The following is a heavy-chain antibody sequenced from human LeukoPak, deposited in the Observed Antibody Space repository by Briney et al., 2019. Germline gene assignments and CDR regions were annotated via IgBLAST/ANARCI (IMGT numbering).Heavy chain of an antibody. CDR1: GFTFSNYE. D-gene: IGHD3-10*01. J-gene: IGHJ4*02. Sequence: GGSLRLSCAASGFTFSNYEMNWVRQAPGKGLEWISYISASGNPMFYADSVKGRFTISRDNARNSLYLQMNSLRAEDTAIYYCAKDGGSGILYWGQGTLVTVSS. V-gene: IGHV3-48*03. CDR2: ISASGNPM. CDR3: AKDGGSGILY.